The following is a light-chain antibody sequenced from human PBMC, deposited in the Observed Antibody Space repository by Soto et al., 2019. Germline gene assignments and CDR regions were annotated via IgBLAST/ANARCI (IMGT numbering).Light chain of an antibody. CDR3: QQYGTSPRGT. J-gene: IGKJ1*01. CDR1: QSVSSTF. Sequence: EIVMTQAPATLSVSPGERATLSCRASQSVSSTFLAWYQQKPGQAPRLLMFGASNRATGIPDRFSGSGSGTDFTLTISRLEPEDFAMYYCQQYGTSPRGTFGQGTKVDI. CDR2: GAS. V-gene: IGKV3-20*01.